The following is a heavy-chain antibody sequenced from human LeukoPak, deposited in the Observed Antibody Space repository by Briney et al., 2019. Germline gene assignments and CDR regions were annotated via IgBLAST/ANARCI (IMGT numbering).Heavy chain of an antibody. Sequence: GGSLRLSCSVWRFTFSIYAMQWVRQAPGKGLEYVSAISPYGGSTYYADSVKGRFTIYRDNSKNKLYLQMSSLRAEDTAVYYCVKSIAVAGNFDYWGQGTLVTVSS. D-gene: IGHD6-19*01. CDR2: ISPYGGST. V-gene: IGHV3-64D*09. J-gene: IGHJ4*02. CDR3: VKSIAVAGNFDY. CDR1: RFTFSIYA.